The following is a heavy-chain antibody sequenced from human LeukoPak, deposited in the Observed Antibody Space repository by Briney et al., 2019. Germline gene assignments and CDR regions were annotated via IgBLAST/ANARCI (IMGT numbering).Heavy chain of an antibody. D-gene: IGHD3-16*01. Sequence: GGSLRLSCVVSGFRFDDYGMHWVRQAPGKGLEWVSGISWSGTTTGYADSVKSRLTISRDSAKNSLYLQMDSLRVEDTGLYYCAKDESTGGFAPGYFYGMGVWGQGTTVTVSS. V-gene: IGHV3-9*01. CDR3: AKDESTGGFAPGYFYGMGV. CDR2: ISWSGTTT. CDR1: GFRFDDYG. J-gene: IGHJ6*02.